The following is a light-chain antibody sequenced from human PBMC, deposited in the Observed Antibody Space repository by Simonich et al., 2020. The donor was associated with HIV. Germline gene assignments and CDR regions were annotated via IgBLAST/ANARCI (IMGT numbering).Light chain of an antibody. Sequence: DIVMTQTPLSLSVTPGQPASISCNSSQSLLHSDGKTYLYWYLQKPGQSPQLLIYEVSNRVSGVPDRFSGSGSGTDFTLKISRVEAEDVGVYYCMQGIHLPPWTFGQGTKVEIK. CDR1: QSLLHSDGKTY. J-gene: IGKJ1*01. CDR3: MQGIHLPPWT. V-gene: IGKV2-29*03. CDR2: EVS.